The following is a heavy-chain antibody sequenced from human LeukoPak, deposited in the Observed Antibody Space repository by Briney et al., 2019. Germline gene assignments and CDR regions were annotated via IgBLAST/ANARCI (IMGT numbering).Heavy chain of an antibody. Sequence: GGSLRLSCAAYGFTFSDYYISWIRQAPGKGLGWDSYIRSSRSTIYYADSVKGRFTISRDNAKNSLYLQMNSLRAEDTAVYYCARGYYYDSSAYYPGWFDPWGQGTLVTVSS. D-gene: IGHD3-22*01. CDR3: ARGYYYDSSAYYPGWFDP. CDR1: GFTFSDYY. J-gene: IGHJ5*02. V-gene: IGHV3-11*01. CDR2: IRSSRSTI.